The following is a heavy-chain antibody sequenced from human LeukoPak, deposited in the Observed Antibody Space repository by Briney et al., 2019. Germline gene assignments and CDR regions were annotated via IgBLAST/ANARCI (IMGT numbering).Heavy chain of an antibody. CDR2: INHSGST. J-gene: IGHJ4*02. CDR3: ARGRPPIRRTYYFDY. CDR1: GGSFSGYY. D-gene: IGHD3-9*01. V-gene: IGHV4-34*01. Sequence: SETLSLTCAVYGGSFSGYYWSWIGQPPGKGLEWIGEINHSGSTNYNPSLKSRVTISVDTSKNQFSLKLSSVTAADTAVYYCARGRPPIRRTYYFDYWGQGTLVTVSS.